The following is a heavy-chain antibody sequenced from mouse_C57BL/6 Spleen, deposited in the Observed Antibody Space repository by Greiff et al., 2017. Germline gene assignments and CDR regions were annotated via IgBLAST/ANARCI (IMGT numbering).Heavy chain of an antibody. J-gene: IGHJ1*03. Sequence: QVTLKVSGPGILQPSQTLSLTCSFSGFSLSTFGMGVGWIRQPSGKGLEWLAHIWWDDDKYYNPALKSRLTISKDTSKNQVVLKIANVDTADTATYYCARNYYGSSYEYFDVWGTGTTVTVSS. CDR3: ARNYYGSSYEYFDV. V-gene: IGHV8-8*01. CDR2: IWWDDDK. D-gene: IGHD1-1*01. CDR1: GFSLSTFGMG.